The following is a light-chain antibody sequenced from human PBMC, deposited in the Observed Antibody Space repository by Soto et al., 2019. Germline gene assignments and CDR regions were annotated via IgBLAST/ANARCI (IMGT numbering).Light chain of an antibody. J-gene: IGKJ4*01. CDR1: ENVKNR. V-gene: IGKV3-15*01. CDR2: DAF. CDR3: QQYDDWPLT. Sequence: EKVMTQSPATLSVSPGERATLSCRASENVKNRLAWYQQKPGQAPRLLIYDAFTRATGIPARFSGSASGTEFTLTISSLQSEDFAVYYCQQYDDWPLTLGGGTKVDIK.